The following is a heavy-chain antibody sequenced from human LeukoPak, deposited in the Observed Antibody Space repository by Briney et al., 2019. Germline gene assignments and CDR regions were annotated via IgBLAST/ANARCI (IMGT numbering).Heavy chain of an antibody. V-gene: IGHV1-2*02. Sequence: ASVKVSCKASGYNFTGYYMHWVRQAPGQGLEWMGWINPNSGGTNYAQKFQGRVTMTRDTSISTAYMELSRLRSDDTAVYYCARDCSSTSCYLGFWGQGTLVTVSS. CDR2: INPNSGGT. J-gene: IGHJ4*02. D-gene: IGHD2-2*01. CDR3: ARDCSSTSCYLGF. CDR1: GYNFTGYY.